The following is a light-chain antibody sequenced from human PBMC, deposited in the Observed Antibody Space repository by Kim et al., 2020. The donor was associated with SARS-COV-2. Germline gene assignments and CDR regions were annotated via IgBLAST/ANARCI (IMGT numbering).Light chain of an antibody. Sequence: SPGERATLACRASQSVSSSYLAWYQQKPGQAPRRLIYGASSRATGIPDRFSGSGSGTDFTLTISRLEPEDFAVYYCQQYGSSPPTFGQGTKVDIK. CDR3: QQYGSSPPT. CDR2: GAS. J-gene: IGKJ1*01. V-gene: IGKV3-20*01. CDR1: QSVSSSY.